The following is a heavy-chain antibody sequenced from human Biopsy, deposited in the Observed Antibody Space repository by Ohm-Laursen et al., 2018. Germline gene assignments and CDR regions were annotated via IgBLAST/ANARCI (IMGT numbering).Heavy chain of an antibody. J-gene: IGHJ3*01. CDR1: GGSFSGYD. Sequence: SETLSLTCAVDGGSFSGYDWTWIRQPPGKGLAWVGEFSHTGTTIYNPSLKSRLTISVDKSKNHFSLRLTSVTAADTATYFCARGPYGDNAGAFDVWGQGTVVTVSS. CDR2: FSHTGTT. CDR3: ARGPYGDNAGAFDV. V-gene: IGHV4-34*01. D-gene: IGHD4/OR15-4a*01.